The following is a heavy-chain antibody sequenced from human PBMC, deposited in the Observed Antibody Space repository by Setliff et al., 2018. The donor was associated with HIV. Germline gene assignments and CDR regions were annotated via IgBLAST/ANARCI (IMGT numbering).Heavy chain of an antibody. CDR1: GFTFSNYE. V-gene: IGHV3-48*03. Sequence: GGSLRLSCAASGFTFSNYEMNWVRQAPGKGLEWVSYISSSGTTIYYADSVKGRFTISRDNAKNSLYLQMNSLRAEDTTVYYCARPNYYDSSGSFDYWGQGTLVTVSS. J-gene: IGHJ4*02. D-gene: IGHD3-22*01. CDR2: ISSSGTTI. CDR3: ARPNYYDSSGSFDY.